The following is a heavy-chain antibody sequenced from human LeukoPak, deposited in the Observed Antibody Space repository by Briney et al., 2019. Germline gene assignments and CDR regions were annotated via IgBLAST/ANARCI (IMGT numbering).Heavy chain of an antibody. CDR1: RFTFSNYG. V-gene: IGHV3-30*02. CDR3: AKDKGTMAAAGTICDY. Sequence: PGGSLRLSCAASRFTFSNYGMHWVRQAPARGLEGVAFIRYDGNNKYYADSVKGRFTISRDNSKNTLYLQMNSLRAEETALYYCAKDKGTMAAAGTICDYWGQGTLVTVSS. D-gene: IGHD6-13*01. J-gene: IGHJ4*02. CDR2: IRYDGNNK.